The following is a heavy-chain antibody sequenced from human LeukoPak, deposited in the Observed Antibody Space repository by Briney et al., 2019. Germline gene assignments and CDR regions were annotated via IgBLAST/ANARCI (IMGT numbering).Heavy chain of an antibody. CDR3: ARGVLYIAAAGTCDY. V-gene: IGHV1-2*02. J-gene: IGHJ4*02. CDR1: GYTFTGYY. Sequence: GASVKVSCKASGYTFTGYYMHWVRQAPGQGLEWMGWINPNSGGTNYAQKFQGRVTMTRDTSISTAYMELSRLRSDDTAVYYCARGVLYIAAAGTCDYWGQGTLVTVSS. D-gene: IGHD6-13*01. CDR2: INPNSGGT.